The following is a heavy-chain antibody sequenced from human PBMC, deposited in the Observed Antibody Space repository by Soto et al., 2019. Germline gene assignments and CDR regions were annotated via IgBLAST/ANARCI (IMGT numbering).Heavy chain of an antibody. CDR1: GFTFSSYA. CDR2: ISGSGGST. J-gene: IGHJ6*02. Sequence: PGGSLRLSCAASGFTFSSYAMSWVRQAPGKGLEWVSAISGSGGSTYYADSVKGRFTISRDNSKNTLYLQMNSLRAEDTAVYYCAKVDTAMVMGVYYYYGMDVWGQGTMVTVSS. CDR3: AKVDTAMVMGVYYYYGMDV. D-gene: IGHD5-18*01. V-gene: IGHV3-23*01.